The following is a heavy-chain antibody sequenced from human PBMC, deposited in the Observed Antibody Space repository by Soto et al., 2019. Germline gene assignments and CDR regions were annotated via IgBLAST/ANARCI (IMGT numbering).Heavy chain of an antibody. V-gene: IGHV3-30-3*01. CDR1: GFTFSSYA. CDR2: ISYDGSNK. Sequence: PGGSLRLSCAASGFTFSSYAMHWVRQAPGKGLEWVAVISYDGSNKYYADSVKGRFTISRDNSKNTLYLQMNSLRAEDTAVYYCSTAASFDYWGQGTLVTVS. J-gene: IGHJ4*02. CDR3: STAASFDY.